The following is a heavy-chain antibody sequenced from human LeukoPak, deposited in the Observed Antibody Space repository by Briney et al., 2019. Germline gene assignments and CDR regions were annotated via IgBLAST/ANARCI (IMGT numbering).Heavy chain of an antibody. CDR2: IWYDGSNK. V-gene: IGHV3-33*01. Sequence: GGSLRLSCAASGFTFSSYGMHWVRQAPGKGLEWVAVIWYDGSNKYYADSVKGRFTISRDNSKNTLYLQMNSLRAEDTAVYYCARGVSSGYSYFDYWGQGTLVTVSS. D-gene: IGHD6-19*01. J-gene: IGHJ4*02. CDR3: ARGVSSGYSYFDY. CDR1: GFTFSSYG.